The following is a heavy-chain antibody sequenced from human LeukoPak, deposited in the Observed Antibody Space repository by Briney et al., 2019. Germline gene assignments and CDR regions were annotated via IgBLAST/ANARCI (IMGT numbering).Heavy chain of an antibody. CDR2: IYPDDSDT. V-gene: IGHV5-51*01. Sequence: GESLEISCRGSGYDFSIHWIAWVRQVPGKGLEWMGIIYPDDSDTTYSPSFQGQITISADKSISSAYLHLSGLKASDTATYFCARRGRVDYVGPQSYFDHWGQGSLVTVSS. CDR3: ARRGRVDYVGPQSYFDH. D-gene: IGHD3/OR15-3a*01. CDR1: GYDFSIHW. J-gene: IGHJ4*02.